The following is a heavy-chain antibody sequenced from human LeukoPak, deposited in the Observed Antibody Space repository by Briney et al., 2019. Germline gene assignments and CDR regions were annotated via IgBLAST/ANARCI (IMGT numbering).Heavy chain of an antibody. J-gene: IGHJ3*02. CDR1: GFTFRSYG. V-gene: IGHV3-30*02. D-gene: IGHD4-23*01. Sequence: PGGSLRLSCAASGFTFRSYGMHWVRQAPGKGLEWVAFIRYDGSNKYYADSVKGRFTISRDNSKNTLYLQMNSLRAEDTAVYYCAKDLPFYGGNLLGAFDIWGQGTMVTVSS. CDR3: AKDLPFYGGNLLGAFDI. CDR2: IRYDGSNK.